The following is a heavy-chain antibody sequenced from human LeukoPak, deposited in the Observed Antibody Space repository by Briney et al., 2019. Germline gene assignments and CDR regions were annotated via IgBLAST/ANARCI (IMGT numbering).Heavy chain of an antibody. Sequence: PSETLSLTCTVSGGSISTNYWSWIRQPPGKGLEWIGYIYYSGSTNYNPSIKSRTTISIDTSKNQFSLKLSSVTAADTAVYYCARMVTFGGVIVWGQGTLVTVSS. V-gene: IGHV4-59*01. CDR3: ARMVTFGGVIV. D-gene: IGHD3-16*02. CDR2: IYYSGST. J-gene: IGHJ4*02. CDR1: GGSISTNY.